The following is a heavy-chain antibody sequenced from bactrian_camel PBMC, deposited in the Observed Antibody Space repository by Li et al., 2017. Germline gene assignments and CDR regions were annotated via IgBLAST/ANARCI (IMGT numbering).Heavy chain of an antibody. CDR2: IYSGGSKT. V-gene: IGHV3-2*01. Sequence: VQLVESGGGLVQPGGSLRLSCAASGFTFRTASITWVRQAPGKGLEWVASIYSGGSKTYYANSVKGRFTISRDNAKNILYLQLDSLKTEDTGMYYCTRQNDWAQHDWGQGTQVTVS. D-gene: IGHD1*01. CDR1: GFTFRTAS. J-gene: IGHJ4*01. CDR3: TRQNDWAQHD.